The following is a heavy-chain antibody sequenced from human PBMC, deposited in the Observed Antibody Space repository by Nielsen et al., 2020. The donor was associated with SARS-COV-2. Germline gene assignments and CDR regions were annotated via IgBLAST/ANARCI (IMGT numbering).Heavy chain of an antibody. D-gene: IGHD3-3*01. CDR1: GFSFSDYY. Sequence: GGSLRLSCVASGFSFSDYYMSWIRQAPGKGLEWVSYIGSTITYTNYGDSVKGRFTISRDNAKNSLHLQMNSLRAEDTAVYYCVRDSSVVIWSGYPVDWGQGTLVTVSS. J-gene: IGHJ4*02. CDR2: IGSTITYT. CDR3: VRDSSVVIWSGYPVD. V-gene: IGHV3-11*06.